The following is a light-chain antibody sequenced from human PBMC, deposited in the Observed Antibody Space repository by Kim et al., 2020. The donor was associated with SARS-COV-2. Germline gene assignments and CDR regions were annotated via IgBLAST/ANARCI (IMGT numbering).Light chain of an antibody. CDR1: SGHSSYA. CDR3: QTWGTGTVV. J-gene: IGLJ2*01. Sequence: APVQLTCTLSSGHSSYAIAWHQQQPEKGPRYLMKLNSDGSHSKGDGIPDRFSGSSSGAERYLTISSLQSEDEADYYCQTWGTGTVVFGGGTQLTVL. V-gene: IGLV4-69*01. CDR2: LNSDGSH.